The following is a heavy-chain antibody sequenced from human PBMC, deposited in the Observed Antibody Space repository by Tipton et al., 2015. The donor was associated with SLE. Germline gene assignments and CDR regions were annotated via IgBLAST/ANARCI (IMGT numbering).Heavy chain of an antibody. CDR1: GYTFTSYG. Sequence: QLVQSGAEVKKPGASVKVSCKASGYTFTSYGISWVRLAPGQGLEWMGWISAYNGNTNSAQKLQGRVTMTTDTSTSTAYMELRSLRSDDTAVYYCARAEPIYDYVWGNLDFFDYWGQGTLVTVSS. J-gene: IGHJ4*02. CDR3: ARAEPIYDYVWGNLDFFDY. D-gene: IGHD3-16*01. CDR2: ISAYNGNT. V-gene: IGHV1-18*01.